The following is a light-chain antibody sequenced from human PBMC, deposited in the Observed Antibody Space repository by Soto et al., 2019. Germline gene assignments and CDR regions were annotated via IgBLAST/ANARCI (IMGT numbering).Light chain of an antibody. Sequence: QSALTQPASVSGSPGLSIAISCTGTSSDVGGYNSVSWYQQHPGKAPKLMFYDVSNRPSGVSNRFSGSKSGNTASLTISGLQAEDEGDYYCSSYTTGGSYVFGTGTKLTVL. CDR3: SSYTTGGSYV. V-gene: IGLV2-14*01. J-gene: IGLJ1*01. CDR1: SSDVGGYNS. CDR2: DVS.